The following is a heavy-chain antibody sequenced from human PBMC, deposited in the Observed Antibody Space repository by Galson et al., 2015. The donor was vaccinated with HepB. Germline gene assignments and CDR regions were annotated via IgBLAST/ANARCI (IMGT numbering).Heavy chain of an antibody. CDR3: NTDKGSGSYFAEA. CDR2: IKSKSDGGTI. CDR1: GFTFNNAW. D-gene: IGHD3-10*01. V-gene: IGHV3-15*01. Sequence: SLRLSCAASGFTFNNAWMNWVRQAPGKGLEWVGRIKSKSDGGTIDYAAPVKGRFSISRDDSKNTLYLQMNSLKIDDTAMYYCNTDKGSGSYFAEAWGQGTLVPVSS. J-gene: IGHJ5*02.